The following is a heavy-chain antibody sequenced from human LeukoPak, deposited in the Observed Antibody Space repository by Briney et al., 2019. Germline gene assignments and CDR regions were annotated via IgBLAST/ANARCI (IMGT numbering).Heavy chain of an antibody. J-gene: IGHJ3*02. D-gene: IGHD2-8*01. V-gene: IGHV4-4*07. Sequence: SETLSLTCTVSGTFISPYHWSWFRQSAGKGLEWIGLMYSSGSSNYSPSLKSRLTISPDNSKNQFSLRLSSVTVADTAVYYCARVLCVSNGICYAFDIWGQGTTVIVSS. CDR1: GTFISPYH. CDR3: ARVLCVSNGICYAFDI. CDR2: MYSSGSS.